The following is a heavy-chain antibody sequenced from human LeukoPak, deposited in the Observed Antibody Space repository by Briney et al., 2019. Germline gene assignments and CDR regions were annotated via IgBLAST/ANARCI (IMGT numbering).Heavy chain of an antibody. J-gene: IGHJ6*04. CDR3: ARVRGSSWFGPDV. V-gene: IGHV1-69*04. Sequence: GASVKVSCKASGGTFSSYAISWVRQAPGQGLEWMGRIIPILGIANYAQKFQGRVTITADKSTSTAYMELSSLRSEDTAVYYCARVRGSSWFGPDVWGKGTTVTVSS. CDR1: GGTFSSYA. D-gene: IGHD6-13*01. CDR2: IIPILGIA.